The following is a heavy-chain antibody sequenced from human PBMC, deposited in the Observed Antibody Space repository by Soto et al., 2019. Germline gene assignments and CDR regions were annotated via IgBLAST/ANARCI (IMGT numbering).Heavy chain of an antibody. V-gene: IGHV4-39*01. Sequence: PSETLSLTCTVSGGSISSSSYYWGWIRQPPGKGLEWIGSIYYSGSTYYNPSLKSRVTISVDTSKNQFSLKLSSVTAADTAVYYCARSPYSNEFDYWGQGTLVTVSS. CDR2: IYYSGST. J-gene: IGHJ4*02. CDR3: ARSPYSNEFDY. CDR1: GGSISSSSYY. D-gene: IGHD6-13*01.